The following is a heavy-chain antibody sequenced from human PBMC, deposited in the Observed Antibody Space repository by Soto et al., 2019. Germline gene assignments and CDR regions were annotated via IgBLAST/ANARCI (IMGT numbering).Heavy chain of an antibody. CDR2: ISSSSSYI. Sequence: EVQLVESGGGLVKPGGSLRLSCAASGFTFSSYSMNWVRQAPGKGLEWVSSISSSSSYIYYADSVKGRFTISRDNAKNSLYLQMNSLRAEDTAVYYCARVDCGGDCYSIDWYFDLWGRGTLVTVSS. V-gene: IGHV3-21*01. CDR1: GFTFSSYS. CDR3: ARVDCGGDCYSIDWYFDL. J-gene: IGHJ2*01. D-gene: IGHD2-21*01.